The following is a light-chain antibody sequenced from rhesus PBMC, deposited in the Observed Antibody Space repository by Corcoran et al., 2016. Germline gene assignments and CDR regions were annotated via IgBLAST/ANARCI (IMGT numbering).Light chain of an antibody. J-gene: IGKJ4*01. CDR1: QSVSSY. CDR3: YQHSSRYLT. V-gene: IGKV3-10*01. CDR2: GAS. Sequence: QVILTKSPATLSLSPGDRATLSCRASQSVSSYLAWYQQKPGQAPRLLIFGASSRTHGIPDRVSGSGAGTDFTPTISSREPEEVGVYHCYQHSSRYLTVGGGTKVELK.